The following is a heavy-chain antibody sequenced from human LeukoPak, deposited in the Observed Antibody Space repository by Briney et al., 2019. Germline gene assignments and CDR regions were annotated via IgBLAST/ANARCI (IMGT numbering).Heavy chain of an antibody. CDR1: GYTFTSYG. Sequence: ASVKVSCKASGYTFTSYGISWVRQAPGQGLEWMGWISAYNGNTNYAQKLQGRVTMTTDTSTSTAYMELRSLRSGDTAVYYCARDLDDGDYGGSGFDPWGQGTLVTVSS. CDR2: ISAYNGNT. J-gene: IGHJ5*02. V-gene: IGHV1-18*01. CDR3: ARDLDDGDYGGSGFDP. D-gene: IGHD4-23*01.